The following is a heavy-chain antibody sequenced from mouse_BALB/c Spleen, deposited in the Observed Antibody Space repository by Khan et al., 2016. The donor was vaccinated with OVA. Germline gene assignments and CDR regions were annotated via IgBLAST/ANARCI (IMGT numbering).Heavy chain of an antibody. V-gene: IGHV14-3*02. D-gene: IGHD6-1*01. Sequence: EVQLQQSGAELVKPGASVKLSCTASGFNIKDTYMHWVKERPEQGLEWIGRIAPVNGNTKYDPKFQGKATITADKSSNTSYLQLSSLTSEDTAVYYCAHPSDDPRNFDLWGAGTTVTVSS. CDR2: IAPVNGNT. J-gene: IGHJ1*01. CDR3: AHPSDDPRNFDL. CDR1: GFNIKDTY.